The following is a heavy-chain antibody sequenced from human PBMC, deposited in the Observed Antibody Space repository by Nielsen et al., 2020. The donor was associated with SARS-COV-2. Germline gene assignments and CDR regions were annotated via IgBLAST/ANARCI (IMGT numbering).Heavy chain of an antibody. CDR2: IYHSGST. Sequence: WIRQPPGKGLEWIGSIYHSGSTYYNPSLKSRVTISVDTSKNQFSLKLSSVTAADTAVYYCARVMGYGNYEHWGQGTLVTVSS. V-gene: IGHV4-38-2*02. D-gene: IGHD4-11*01. J-gene: IGHJ4*02. CDR3: ARVMGYGNYEH.